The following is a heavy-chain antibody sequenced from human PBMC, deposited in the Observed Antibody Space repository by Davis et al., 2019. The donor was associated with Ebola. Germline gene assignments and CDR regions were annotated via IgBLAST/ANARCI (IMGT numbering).Heavy chain of an antibody. Sequence: GESLKISCAASGFTFSSYSMNWVRQAPGKGLEWVSSISSSSSYIYYADSVKGRFTISRDTAKNSLYLQMNSLRAEDTAVYYCARDIDYYGSGSYYYYFDYWGQGTLVTVSS. J-gene: IGHJ4*02. D-gene: IGHD3-10*01. CDR3: ARDIDYYGSGSYYYYFDY. V-gene: IGHV3-21*01. CDR1: GFTFSSYS. CDR2: ISSSSSYI.